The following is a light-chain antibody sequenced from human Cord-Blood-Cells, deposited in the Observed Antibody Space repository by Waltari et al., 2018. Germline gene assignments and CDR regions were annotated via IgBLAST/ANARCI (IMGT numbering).Light chain of an antibody. CDR3: QQSYSTLTWT. J-gene: IGKJ1*01. Sequence: DIQMTQSPSSLSASVGDRVTITCRASQSISSYLNWYQQKPGKAPKLLIYAASSLQSGVPSRFSWSGSGTDFTLTISSLQPEDFATYYCQQSYSTLTWTFGQGTKVEIK. CDR1: QSISSY. CDR2: AAS. V-gene: IGKV1-39*01.